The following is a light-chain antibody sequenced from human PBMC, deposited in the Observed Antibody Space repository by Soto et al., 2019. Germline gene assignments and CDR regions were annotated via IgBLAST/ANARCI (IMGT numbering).Light chain of an antibody. CDR1: QSISTF. V-gene: IGKV1-39*01. J-gene: IGKJ1*01. CDR2: AAS. CDR3: QQSYTTPRT. Sequence: DIQMTQSPSSLSASVGGRVSVTCRASQSISTFLNWYQQRPGEAPKLLIYAASSLQSGVPSRFSGSGSGADFTLTIGSLQPEDFATYYCQQSYTTPRTFGQGTKVDIK.